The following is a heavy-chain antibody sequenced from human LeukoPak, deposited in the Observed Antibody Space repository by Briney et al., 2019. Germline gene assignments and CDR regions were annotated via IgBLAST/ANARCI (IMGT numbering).Heavy chain of an antibody. CDR3: TNRLSGSSY. CDR1: GFIFSNYA. V-gene: IGHV3-23*01. Sequence: TVGSLRLSCAAPGFIFSNYALSWVRQAPRKGPGWVSSIIAIVGNTDYADSVKGRLTISRDNYKETVFLQMNSLRAEDTAKYYCTNRLSGSSYWGQGTLVTVSS. D-gene: IGHD1-26*01. J-gene: IGHJ4*02. CDR2: IIAIVGNT.